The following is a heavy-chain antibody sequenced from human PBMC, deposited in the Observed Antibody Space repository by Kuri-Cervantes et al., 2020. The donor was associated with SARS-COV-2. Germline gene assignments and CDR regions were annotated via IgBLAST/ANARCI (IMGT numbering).Heavy chain of an antibody. CDR1: GYTFSGYY. D-gene: IGHD1-26*01. Sequence: ASVKVSCKASGYTFSGYYMNWVRQAPGQGLEWMGWINPNNGGTNYAQKFQGRVTMTRDTSISTAYMELSSLRSDDTAVYYCARGAVGATSLGAFDIWGQGTMVTVSS. CDR2: INPNNGGT. V-gene: IGHV1-2*02. CDR3: ARGAVGATSLGAFDI. J-gene: IGHJ3*02.